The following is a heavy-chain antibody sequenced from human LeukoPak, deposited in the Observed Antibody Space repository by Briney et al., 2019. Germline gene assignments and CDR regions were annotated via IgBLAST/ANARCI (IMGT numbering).Heavy chain of an antibody. CDR2: IYHTGTT. CDR3: ARQECNGGSCYSRAIWFDP. Sequence: SETLSLTCNVSGGSISDTSYYWGWIRQPPGKGLEWIGSIYHTGTTYYSPSLKSRVTISAHTSKNQFSLKLSSVTAADTAGYYCARQECNGGSCYSRAIWFDPWGQGTLVTVSS. V-gene: IGHV4-39*01. D-gene: IGHD2-15*01. J-gene: IGHJ5*02. CDR1: GGSISDTSYY.